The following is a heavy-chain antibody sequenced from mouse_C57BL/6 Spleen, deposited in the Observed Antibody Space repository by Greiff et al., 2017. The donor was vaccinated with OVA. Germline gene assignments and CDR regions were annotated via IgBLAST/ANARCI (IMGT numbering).Heavy chain of an antibody. Sequence: QVQLKQSGPELVKPGASVKISCKASGYAFSSSWMNWVKQRPGKGLEWIGRIYPGDGDTNYNGKFKGKATLTADKSSSTAYMQLSSLTSEDSAVYFCARGLYYGKDYWGQGTTLTVSS. D-gene: IGHD2-1*01. V-gene: IGHV1-82*01. CDR2: IYPGDGDT. CDR1: GYAFSSSW. J-gene: IGHJ2*01. CDR3: ARGLYYGKDY.